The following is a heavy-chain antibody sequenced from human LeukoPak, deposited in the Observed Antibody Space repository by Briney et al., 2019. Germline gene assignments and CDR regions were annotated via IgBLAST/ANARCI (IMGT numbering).Heavy chain of an antibody. J-gene: IGHJ3*02. CDR3: ARHQWVPAFDI. Sequence: PSETPSLTCTVSGASVSNYYWSWIRQPPGKGLEWIGYIYYSGSTNYNPSLKSRVTISIDTSKNQFSLKLSSVTAADTAVYYCARHQWVPAFDIWGQGTLVTVSS. D-gene: IGHD1-26*01. CDR2: IYYSGST. CDR1: GASVSNYY. V-gene: IGHV4-59*08.